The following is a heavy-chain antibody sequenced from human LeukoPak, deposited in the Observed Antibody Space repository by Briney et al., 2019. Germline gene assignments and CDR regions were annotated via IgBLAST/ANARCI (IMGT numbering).Heavy chain of an antibody. CDR2: IYHSGSS. D-gene: IGHD6-19*01. CDR3: ATTENSSGWFGY. CDR1: GGSISNYY. V-gene: IGHV4-59*08. J-gene: IGHJ4*02. Sequence: SETLSLTCTVSGGSISNYYWSWIRQPPGKGLEWIGYIYHSGSSNYNPSLKSRVTISVDTSKNQFSLKLSSVTAADTAVYYCATTENSSGWFGYWGQGTLVTVSS.